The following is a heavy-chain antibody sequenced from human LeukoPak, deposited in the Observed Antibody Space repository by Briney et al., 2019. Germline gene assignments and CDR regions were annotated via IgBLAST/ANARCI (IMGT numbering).Heavy chain of an antibody. J-gene: IGHJ4*02. V-gene: IGHV3-33*01. D-gene: IGHD3/OR15-3a*01. CDR3: GRDIWTSGNKYFDY. Sequence: WSRLPPRKWMELVVPIWKDGKKAEYANSVKGRFTIFRDNSKNTVYLQMNSLRAEDTAVYYCGRDIWTSGNKYFDYWGQGTLVTVSS. CDR2: IWKDGKKA.